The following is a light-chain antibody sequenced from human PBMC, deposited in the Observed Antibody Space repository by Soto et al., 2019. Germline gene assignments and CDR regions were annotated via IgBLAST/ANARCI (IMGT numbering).Light chain of an antibody. CDR1: QSLLHSNGYNY. CDR2: LGS. Sequence: DLVMTQSPLSLPVTPGEPASISCRSSQSLLHSNGYNYLDWYLQKPGQSPQLLIYLGSNRASGGHDSSIGRGSRTDFTLKISTVEAEDVGVYSCTQPLQPWAFGQGTKV. J-gene: IGKJ1*01. V-gene: IGKV2-28*01. CDR3: TQPLQPWA.